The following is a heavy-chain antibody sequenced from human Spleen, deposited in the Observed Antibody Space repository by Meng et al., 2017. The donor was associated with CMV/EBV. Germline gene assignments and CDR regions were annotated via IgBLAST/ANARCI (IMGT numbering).Heavy chain of an antibody. CDR3: ARTVANYYDSSGYSILYYLDY. J-gene: IGHJ4*02. CDR1: YN. CDR2: MNPNSGGT. D-gene: IGHD3-22*01. Sequence: YNMHWVRQAPGQGLEWMGWMNPNSGGTNFTQKFQGRVTMTWDTSISTAYMELSRLGSDDTAVYFCARTVANYYDSSGYSILYYLDYWGQGTLVTVSS. V-gene: IGHV1-2*02.